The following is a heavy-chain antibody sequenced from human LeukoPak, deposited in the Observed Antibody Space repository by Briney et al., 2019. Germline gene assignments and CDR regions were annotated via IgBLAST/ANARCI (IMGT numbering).Heavy chain of an antibody. J-gene: IGHJ6*03. V-gene: IGHV4-39*01. Sequence: PSETLSLTCTVSGGSISSSRYYWGWIRQPPGKGLEWIGSSYYSGSTYDNPSRKSRVTISVDTSKNHFSLKLSSVTAADTAVYYCARQVYYYASGTTYYYYMDVWGNGTTVTISS. CDR3: ARQVYYYASGTTYYYYMDV. CDR1: GGSISSSRYY. CDR2: SYYSGST. D-gene: IGHD3-10*01.